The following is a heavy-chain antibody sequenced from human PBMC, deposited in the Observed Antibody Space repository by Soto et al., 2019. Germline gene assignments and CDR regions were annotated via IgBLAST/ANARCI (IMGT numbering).Heavy chain of an antibody. J-gene: IGHJ6*02. CDR2: ISGSGGST. Sequence: GGSLRLSCAASGFTFSSYAMSWVRQAPGKGLEWVSAISGSGGSTYYADSVKGRFTISRDNSKNTLYLQMNSLRAEDTAVYYCAKRGDYDILTGGYYGMDVWGQGTTVTVSS. D-gene: IGHD3-9*01. V-gene: IGHV3-23*01. CDR1: GFTFSSYA. CDR3: AKRGDYDILTGGYYGMDV.